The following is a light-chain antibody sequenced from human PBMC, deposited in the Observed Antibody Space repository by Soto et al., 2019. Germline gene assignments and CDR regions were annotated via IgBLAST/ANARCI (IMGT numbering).Light chain of an antibody. Sequence: EIVLTQSPDTLSVSPGERATLSCRASQTVGSNLAWHQQKPGQAPRLLIYGASTRASDTPARFSGSGSVTEFALTISSLQPEDFAVYYCQQYNNWPITVGQGTRLEIK. V-gene: IGKV3D-15*01. CDR3: QQYNNWPIT. CDR2: GAS. CDR1: QTVGSN. J-gene: IGKJ5*01.